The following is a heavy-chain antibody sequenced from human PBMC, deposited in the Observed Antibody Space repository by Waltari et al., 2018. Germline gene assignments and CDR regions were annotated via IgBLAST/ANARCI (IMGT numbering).Heavy chain of an antibody. Sequence: QVQLVQSGAEVKKPGASVKVSCKTSGYTFTGYYMYWVRQAPGQGLEGMGWIKPYSGGTAYAQKFQGRVTLTRDTSISTAYMELNRLISDDSAMYYCATAPDAFQIINWGQGTLVTVSS. V-gene: IGHV1-2*02. CDR3: ATAPDAFQIIN. CDR2: IKPYSGGT. J-gene: IGHJ4*02. D-gene: IGHD2-2*01. CDR1: GYTFTGYY.